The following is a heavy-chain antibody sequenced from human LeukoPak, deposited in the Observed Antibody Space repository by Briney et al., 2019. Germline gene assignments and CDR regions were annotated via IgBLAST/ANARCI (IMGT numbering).Heavy chain of an antibody. CDR2: INPNSGGT. CDR3: ARRIVATIWDYYFDY. D-gene: IGHD5-12*01. Sequence: ASEKVSCKASGYTFTGYYMHWVRQAPGQGLEWMGWINPNSGGTNYAQKFQGRVTMTRDTSISTVYMELSRLRSDDTAVYYCARRIVATIWDYYFDYWGQGTLVTVSS. J-gene: IGHJ4*02. CDR1: GYTFTGYY. V-gene: IGHV1-2*02.